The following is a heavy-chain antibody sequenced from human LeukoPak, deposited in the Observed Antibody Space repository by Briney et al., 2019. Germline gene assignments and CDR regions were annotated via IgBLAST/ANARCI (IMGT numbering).Heavy chain of an antibody. CDR1: GFTFSSYW. CDR3: ARDSFETDIDY. Sequence: PGGSLRLSCAVSGFTFSSYWLSWVRQAPGKGLERVGNIKEDGSEKYYVDSVKGRFTISRDNAKNSLYLQMNSLRAEDTAVYYCARDSFETDIDYWGQGTLVTVSS. D-gene: IGHD1-14*01. CDR2: IKEDGSEK. J-gene: IGHJ4*02. V-gene: IGHV3-7*01.